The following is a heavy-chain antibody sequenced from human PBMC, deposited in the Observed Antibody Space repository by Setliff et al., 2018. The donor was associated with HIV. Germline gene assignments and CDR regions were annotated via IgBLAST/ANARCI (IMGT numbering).Heavy chain of an antibody. V-gene: IGHV1-46*03. J-gene: IGHJ4*02. CDR3: ARGPTRSGAVYDSDGYYLRFFDY. CDR1: GYTFTSYY. Sequence: ASVKVSCKASGYTFTSYYVHWARQAPGQGLEWMGIINPISGNTNYAQNFQGRVTMTRDTSTSIVYMELSSLRSEDTAVYYCARGPTRSGAVYDSDGYYLRFFDYWGQGALVTVSS. D-gene: IGHD3-22*01. CDR2: INPISGNT.